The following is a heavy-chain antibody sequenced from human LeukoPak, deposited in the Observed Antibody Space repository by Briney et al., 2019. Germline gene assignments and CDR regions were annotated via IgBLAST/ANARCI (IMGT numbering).Heavy chain of an antibody. Sequence: GGSLRLSCAGSGFPFSSYAMSWVRQAPGKGLEWVSTISGSGGSTYYADSVKGRFTLSRDNSKNTVDLQMNSLSAEDTAIYYCAKKYSGSYLSDFDSWGQGTLVTVSS. CDR2: ISGSGGST. D-gene: IGHD1-26*01. V-gene: IGHV3-23*01. CDR1: GFPFSSYA. J-gene: IGHJ4*02. CDR3: AKKYSGSYLSDFDS.